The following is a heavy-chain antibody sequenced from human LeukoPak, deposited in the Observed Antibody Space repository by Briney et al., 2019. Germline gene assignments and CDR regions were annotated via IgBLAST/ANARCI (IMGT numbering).Heavy chain of an antibody. CDR1: GFIFSNYG. D-gene: IGHD3-10*01. CDR2: ISSNGGST. J-gene: IGHJ4*02. CDR3: VKDKYYYGSGSYNC. V-gene: IGHV3-64D*09. Sequence: GGSLRLSCAASGFIFSNYGMHWVRQAPGKGLEYVPAISSNGGSTYYADSVKGRFTISRDNSKNTLYLQMSSLRAEDTAVYYCVKDKYYYGSGSYNCWGQGTLVTVSS.